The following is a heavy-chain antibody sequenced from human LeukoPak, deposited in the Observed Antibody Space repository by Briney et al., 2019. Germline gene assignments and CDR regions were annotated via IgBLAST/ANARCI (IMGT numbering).Heavy chain of an antibody. Sequence: GRSLRLSCAASGFTFDDYAMHWVRQAPGKGLEWVSGIGWNSGSIGYADSVKGRFTISRDNAKNSLYLQMNSLRAEDTALYYCAKGPAYYYDSSGYHDYWGQGTLVTVSS. CDR2: IGWNSGSI. CDR3: AKGPAYYYDSSGYHDY. J-gene: IGHJ4*02. D-gene: IGHD3-22*01. CDR1: GFTFDDYA. V-gene: IGHV3-9*01.